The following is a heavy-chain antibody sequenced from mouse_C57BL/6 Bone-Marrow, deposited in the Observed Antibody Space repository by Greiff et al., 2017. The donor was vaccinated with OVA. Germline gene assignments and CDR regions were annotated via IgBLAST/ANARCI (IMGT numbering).Heavy chain of an antibody. CDR1: GFSLSTFGMG. D-gene: IGHD3-2*02. J-gene: IGHJ3*01. V-gene: IGHV8-8*01. CDR3: ARIGRGDSSGYWFAY. CDR2: IWWDDDK. Sequence: QVTLKESGPGILQPSQTLSLTCSFSGFSLSTFGMGVGWIRQPSGKGLEWLAHIWWDDDKYYNPALKSRLTISKDTSKNQGDRKIANVDTADTATYYCARIGRGDSSGYWFAYWGQGTLVTVSA.